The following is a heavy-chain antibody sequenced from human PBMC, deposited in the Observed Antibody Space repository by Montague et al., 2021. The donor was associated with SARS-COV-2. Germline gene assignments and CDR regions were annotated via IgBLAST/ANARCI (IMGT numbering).Heavy chain of an antibody. V-gene: IGHV4-34*01. D-gene: IGHD5-12*01. CDR1: GESISGYY. J-gene: IGHJ4*02. Sequence: SETLSLTCEVYGESISGYYWSWIRQSSGKGLEWIGEINYSGSTDYNPSLKTRVTISVHTPRNQFSLDFSSVTAADTAVYYCARGSLDGGYSGYEVCYFDYWGQGALVTVPS. CDR2: INYSGST. CDR3: ARGSLDGGYSGYEVCYFDY.